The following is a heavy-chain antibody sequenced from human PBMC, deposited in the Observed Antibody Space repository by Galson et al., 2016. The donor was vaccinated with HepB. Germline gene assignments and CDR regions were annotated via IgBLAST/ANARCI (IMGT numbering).Heavy chain of an antibody. Sequence: QSGAEVKKPGESLRISCKGSGYSFTSYWITWVRQMPGKGLEWMGTIDPSYSYTNYSPSFQGHVTISADKSISTAYLQWSSLQASDTAMYYCARHLYYYDTTGYPYYYYMDVWGKGTAVTVSS. J-gene: IGHJ6*03. CDR3: ARHLYYYDTTGYPYYYYMDV. D-gene: IGHD3-22*01. V-gene: IGHV5-10-1*01. CDR1: GYSFTSYW. CDR2: IDPSYSYT.